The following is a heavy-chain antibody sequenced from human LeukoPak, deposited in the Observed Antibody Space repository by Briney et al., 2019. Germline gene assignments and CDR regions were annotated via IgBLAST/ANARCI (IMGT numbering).Heavy chain of an antibody. Sequence: GGSLRLSCAASGFTFISYSMNWVRQAPGKGLEWVSSISSSSSYIYYADSVKGRFTISIDNAKNSLYLQMNSLRAEDTAVYYCSPLRVVAAAKGDDYWGQGTLVTVSS. J-gene: IGHJ4*02. CDR3: SPLRVVAAAKGDDY. D-gene: IGHD2-2*01. CDR2: ISSSSSYI. V-gene: IGHV3-21*01. CDR1: GFTFISYS.